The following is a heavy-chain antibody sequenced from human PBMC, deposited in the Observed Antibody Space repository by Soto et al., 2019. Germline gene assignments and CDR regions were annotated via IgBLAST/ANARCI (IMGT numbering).Heavy chain of an antibody. J-gene: IGHJ5*02. CDR1: GFTFSNYG. CDR3: ASGYCTSTTCLNWLDP. V-gene: IGHV3-33*01. CDR2: IWYDGSNK. Sequence: GGSLRLSSAASGFTFSNYGMHWVRQAPGKGLEWVAVIWYDGSNKYYADSVKGRFTVSRVNSKNTLYLQMDSLRAEDTAVYYCASGYCTSTTCLNWLDPWGQGTLVTVSS. D-gene: IGHD2-2*01.